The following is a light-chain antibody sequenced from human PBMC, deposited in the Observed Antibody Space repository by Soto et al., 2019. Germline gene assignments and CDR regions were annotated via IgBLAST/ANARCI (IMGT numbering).Light chain of an antibody. V-gene: IGKV3-20*01. Sequence: EIVMTQSPATLSVSPGERATLSCRASQSVSSGLAWYQRKPGQAPRLLIYGASTRATGIPDRFSGSGSGTDFTLTISRLEPEDFVVYYCQQYGRSPTFGQGTKVDIK. J-gene: IGKJ1*01. CDR2: GAS. CDR1: QSVSSG. CDR3: QQYGRSPT.